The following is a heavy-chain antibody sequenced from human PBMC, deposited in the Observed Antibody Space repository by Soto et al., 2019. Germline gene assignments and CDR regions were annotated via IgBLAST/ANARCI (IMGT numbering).Heavy chain of an antibody. CDR3: ARGGVFFFAAPTNPFDY. D-gene: IGHD3-10*01. V-gene: IGHV1-8*02. J-gene: IGHJ4*02. CDR1: GYTFSTYA. CDR2: MNPNSGNT. Sequence: ASVKVSCKPSGYTFSTYAKHWARQAPGQRLEWMGWMNPNSGNTGYAQKFQGRVTMTRNTSISTAYMELSSLRSEDTAVYYCARGGVFFFAAPTNPFDYWGQGTLVTVSS.